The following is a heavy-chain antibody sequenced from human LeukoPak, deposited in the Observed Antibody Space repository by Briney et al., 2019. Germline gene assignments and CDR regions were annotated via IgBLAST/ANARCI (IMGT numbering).Heavy chain of an antibody. CDR3: ARENYYDSSGFYALGAFDI. V-gene: IGHV3-30-3*01. D-gene: IGHD3-22*01. J-gene: IGHJ3*02. Sequence: GGSLRLSCVASGFTFSSYAMHWVRQAPDKGLEWVAVTSYDGSNKYYADSVKGRFTISRDNSKNTLYLQMNSLRAEDTAVYFCARENYYDSSGFYALGAFDIWGQGTLVTVSS. CDR1: GFTFSSYA. CDR2: TSYDGSNK.